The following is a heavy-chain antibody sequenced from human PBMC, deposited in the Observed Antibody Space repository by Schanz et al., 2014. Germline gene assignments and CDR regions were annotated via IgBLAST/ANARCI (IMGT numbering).Heavy chain of an antibody. D-gene: IGHD2-2*01. CDR2: ITRSGGGT. CDR1: EFTFSSYA. CDR3: AKDSTHIDIVLVPTAIDY. Sequence: VQLVESGGGLVKPGGSLRLSCEASEFTFSSYAMHWVRQASGKGLEYVSAITRSGGGTYYSDSVKGRFTISRDNSKNTLYLHMNTLRSEDTAVYYCAKDSTHIDIVLVPTAIDYWGQGTLVTVSS. V-gene: IGHV3-64*04. J-gene: IGHJ4*02.